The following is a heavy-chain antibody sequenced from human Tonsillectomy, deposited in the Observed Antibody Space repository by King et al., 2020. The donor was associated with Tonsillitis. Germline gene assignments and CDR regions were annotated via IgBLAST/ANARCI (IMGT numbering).Heavy chain of an antibody. CDR2: IYYSGST. D-gene: IGHD6-13*01. J-gene: IGHJ4*02. CDR1: GDSISSYY. CDR3: ARGLAAADPFDY. Sequence: VQLQESGPGLVKPSETLSLTCTVSGDSISSYYWSWIRQPPGKGLEWIGNIYYSGSTNYNPSLKSRVTISVDTSKSQFSLKVRSVSAADTAAYYCARGLAAADPFDYWGQGTLVSVSS. V-gene: IGHV4-59*01.